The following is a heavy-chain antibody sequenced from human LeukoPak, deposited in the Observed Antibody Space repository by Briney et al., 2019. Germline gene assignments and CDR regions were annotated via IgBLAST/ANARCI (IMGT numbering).Heavy chain of an antibody. V-gene: IGHV3-21*01. CDR2: ISSSSSYI. CDR1: GFTFSSYS. D-gene: IGHD3-16*02. Sequence: GGSLRLSCAASGFTFSSYSMNWVRQAPGKGLEWVSSISSSSSYIYYADSVKGRFTISRDNAKNSLYLQMNSLRAEDTAVYYCARWQGSFDAFDIWGQGTMVTVSS. CDR3: ARWQGSFDAFDI. J-gene: IGHJ3*02.